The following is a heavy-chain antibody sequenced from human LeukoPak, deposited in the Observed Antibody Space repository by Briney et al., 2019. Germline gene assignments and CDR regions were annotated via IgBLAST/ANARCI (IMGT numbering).Heavy chain of an antibody. D-gene: IGHD2-2*02. CDR1: GGSISSGGYY. CDR2: IYYSGST. Sequence: SETLSLTCTVSGGSISSGGYYWSWIRQHPGKGLEWIGYIYYSGSTYYNPSLKSRVTISVDTSKNQFSLKLNSVTAADTAVFYCARTYCSSTSCYNVFDIWGQGTMVTVSS. V-gene: IGHV4-31*03. CDR3: ARTYCSSTSCYNVFDI. J-gene: IGHJ3*02.